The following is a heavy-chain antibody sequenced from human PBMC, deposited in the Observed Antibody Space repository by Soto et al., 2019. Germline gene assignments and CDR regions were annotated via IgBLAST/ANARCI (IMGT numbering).Heavy chain of an antibody. CDR3: AKDARGRVRGVIIHDAFAI. V-gene: IGHV3-23*01. J-gene: IGHJ3*02. D-gene: IGHD3-10*01. CDR1: GFTFSSYA. CDR2: ISGSGGST. Sequence: GGSLRLSCAASGFTFSSYAMSWVRQAPGKGLEWVSAISGSGGSTYYADSVKGRFTISRDNSKNTLYLQMNSLRAEDTAVYYCAKDARGRVRGVIIHDAFAIWGQGTMVTVSS.